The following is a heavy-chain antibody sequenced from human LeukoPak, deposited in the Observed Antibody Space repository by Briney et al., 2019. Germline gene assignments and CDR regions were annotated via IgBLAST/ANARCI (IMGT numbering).Heavy chain of an antibody. Sequence: PSETVSLTCTVSGGSISSGDYSWSWIRQPPGKGLEWIGYIYYSGNTYYNPSLKSRVIISVDTSKTQFSLKLSPVPAADTSKNQFSLKLSSVTAADTAVYYCARRHCSGGSCRLDYSGHSNLVSVSS. CDR2: IYYSGNT. V-gene: IGHV4-30-4*01. D-gene: IGHD2-15*01. CDR1: GGSISSGDYS. CDR3: SLKLSSVTAADTAVYYCARRHCSGGSCRLDY. J-gene: IGHJ4*01.